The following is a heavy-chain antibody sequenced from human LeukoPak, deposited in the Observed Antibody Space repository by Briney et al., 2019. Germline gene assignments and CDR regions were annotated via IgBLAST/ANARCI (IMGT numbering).Heavy chain of an antibody. J-gene: IGHJ3*02. V-gene: IGHV3-48*02. CDR3: ARNSGHDAFDI. CDR2: ILTTSSTI. D-gene: IGHD5-12*01. Sequence: GGSLRLSCAASGFTFSSYSMNWVRQAPGKGLEWVSYILTTSSTIYYADSVKGRFTISRDNTGNLLYLQMNSLRDEDTAVYYCARNSGHDAFDIWGQGTMVTVSS. CDR1: GFTFSSYS.